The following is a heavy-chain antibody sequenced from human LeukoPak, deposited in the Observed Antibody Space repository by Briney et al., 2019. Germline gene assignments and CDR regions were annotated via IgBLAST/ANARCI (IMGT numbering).Heavy chain of an antibody. V-gene: IGHV1-2*04. D-gene: IGHD6-13*01. CDR3: ARGGDRAAAGRYGTDV. Sequence: ASVKVSCKASGYTFTGYYMHWVRQAPGQGLEWMGWINPNSGGTNYAQKFQGWVTMTRDTSISTAYMELSRLRSDDTAVYYCARGGDRAAAGRYGTDVWGQGTTVTVSS. J-gene: IGHJ6*02. CDR2: INPNSGGT. CDR1: GYTFTGYY.